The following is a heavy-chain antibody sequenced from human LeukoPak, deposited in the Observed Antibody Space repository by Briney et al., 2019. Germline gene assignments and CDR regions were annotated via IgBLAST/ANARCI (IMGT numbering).Heavy chain of an antibody. CDR2: INSDGSTA. CDR1: GFTLSSYW. D-gene: IGHD6-19*01. CDR3: ARGWSFDY. Sequence: GGSLRLSCAVSGFTLSSYWMHWVRQPPGKGLVWVSRINSDGSTANYADSVKGRFTVSRDNAKNTLYLQINSLGAEDTAVYYCARGWSFDYWGQGTLVTVSS. J-gene: IGHJ4*02. V-gene: IGHV3-74*01.